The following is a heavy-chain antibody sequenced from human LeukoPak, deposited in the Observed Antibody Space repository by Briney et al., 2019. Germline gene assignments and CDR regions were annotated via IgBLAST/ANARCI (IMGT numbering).Heavy chain of an antibody. V-gene: IGHV4-61*01. J-gene: IGHJ5*02. D-gene: IGHD3-10*01. Sequence: SETLSLTCTVSGGSVSSGSYYWNWIRQPPGKGLEWIGYIYYSGSTNYNPSLKSRVTISVDTSKNQSSLKLTSVTAADTAVYYCARGGWLDPWGQGTLVTVSS. CDR1: GGSVSSGSYY. CDR2: IYYSGST. CDR3: ARGGWLDP.